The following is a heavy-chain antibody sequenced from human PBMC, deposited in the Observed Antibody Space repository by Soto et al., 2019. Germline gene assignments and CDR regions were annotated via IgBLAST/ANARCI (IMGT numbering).Heavy chain of an antibody. V-gene: IGHV5-51*01. D-gene: IGHD5-18*01. CDR1: GYSFTSYW. CDR2: IYPGDSDT. Sequence: GESLKISCKGSGYSFTSYWIGWVRQMPGKGLEWMGIIYPGDSDTRYSPSFQGQVTISADKSISTAYLQWSSLKASDTAMYYCARQGYSYGSYYYYGMDVLGQGTTVTVSS. J-gene: IGHJ6*02. CDR3: ARQGYSYGSYYYYGMDV.